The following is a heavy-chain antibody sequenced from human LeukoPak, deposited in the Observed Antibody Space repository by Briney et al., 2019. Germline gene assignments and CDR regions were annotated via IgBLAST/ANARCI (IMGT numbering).Heavy chain of an antibody. V-gene: IGHV4-38-2*01. CDR3: ARLNTGVLSSRTNNWFDP. Sequence: PSETLFLTCAVSGYSISSGYFWSWIRQPPGKGLEWIGGIGHSGSTYYNPSLKSRITISTDTSKNRFSLKLSSVTAADTAVYYCARLNTGVLSSRTNNWFDPWGQGTLVTVSS. CDR2: IGHSGST. D-gene: IGHD6-13*01. CDR1: GYSISSGYF. J-gene: IGHJ5*02.